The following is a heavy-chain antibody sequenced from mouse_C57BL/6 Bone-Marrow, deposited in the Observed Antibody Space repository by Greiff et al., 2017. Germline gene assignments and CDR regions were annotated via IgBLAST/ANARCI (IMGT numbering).Heavy chain of an antibody. CDR1: GYSFTSYY. J-gene: IGHJ2*01. V-gene: IGHV1-66*01. Sequence: VKLMESGPELVKPGASVKISCKASGYSFTSYYIHWVKQRPGQGLEWIGWIYPGSGNTKYNEKFKGKATLTADTSSSTAYMQLSSLTSEDSAVYYCARKGYRRYFDYWGQGTTLTVSS. CDR2: IYPGSGNT. CDR3: ARKGYRRYFDY. D-gene: IGHD2-12*01.